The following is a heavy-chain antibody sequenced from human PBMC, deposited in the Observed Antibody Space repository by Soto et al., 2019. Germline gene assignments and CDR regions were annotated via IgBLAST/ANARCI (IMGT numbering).Heavy chain of an antibody. J-gene: IGHJ6*02. V-gene: IGHV3-33*01. CDR1: GFTFSSYG. D-gene: IGHD3-9*01. CDR3: ARERDYDILTGYPRGYYYGMDV. Sequence: GGSLRLSCAASGFTFSSYGMHWVRQAPGKGLEWVAVIWYDGSNKYYADSVKGRFTISRDNSKNTLYLQMNSLRAEDTAVYYCARERDYDILTGYPRGYYYGMDVWGQGTTVTVSS. CDR2: IWYDGSNK.